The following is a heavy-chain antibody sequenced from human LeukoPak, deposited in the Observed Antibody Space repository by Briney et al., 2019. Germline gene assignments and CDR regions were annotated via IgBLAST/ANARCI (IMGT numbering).Heavy chain of an antibody. V-gene: IGHV1-18*04. D-gene: IGHD3-10*01. CDR1: GCTFTSYG. Sequence: GASVKVSCKASGCTFTSYGISWVRQAPGQGLEWMGWISAYNGNTNYAQKLQGRVTMTTDTSTSTAYMELRSLRSDDTAVYYCTMVRGVITNFDYWGQGTLVTVSS. CDR2: ISAYNGNT. J-gene: IGHJ4*02. CDR3: TMVRGVITNFDY.